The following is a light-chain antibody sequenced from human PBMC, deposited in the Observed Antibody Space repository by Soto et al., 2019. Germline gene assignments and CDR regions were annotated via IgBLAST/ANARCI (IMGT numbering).Light chain of an antibody. V-gene: IGKV3-20*01. CDR3: QQYDTSPWT. CDR1: QSVSSY. CDR2: GAS. J-gene: IGKJ1*01. Sequence: EIVLTQSPATLSFSPGERATLSCRASQSVSSYLAWYQQKPGQAPRLLIHGASTRATGFPARFSGSGSGTDFTLTISRLEPEDFAVYHCQQYDTSPWTFGQGTKVDIK.